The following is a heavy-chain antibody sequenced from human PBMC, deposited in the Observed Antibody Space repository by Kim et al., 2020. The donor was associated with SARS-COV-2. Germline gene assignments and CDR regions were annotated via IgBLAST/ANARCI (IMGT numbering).Heavy chain of an antibody. CDR3: ARGSWLLHYFDY. J-gene: IGHJ4*02. V-gene: IGHV1-3*01. CDR2: INAGNGNT. Sequence: ASVKVSCKASGYTFTSYAMHWVRQTPGQRLEWMGWINAGNGNTKYSQKFQGRVTITRDTSASTAYMELSSLRSEDTAVYYCARGSWLLHYFDYWGQGTLVTVSS. D-gene: IGHD3-22*01. CDR1: GYTFTSYA.